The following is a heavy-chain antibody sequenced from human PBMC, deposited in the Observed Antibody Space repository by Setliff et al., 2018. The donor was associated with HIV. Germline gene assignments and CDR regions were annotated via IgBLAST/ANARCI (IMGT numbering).Heavy chain of an antibody. V-gene: IGHV4-34*01. D-gene: IGHD2-2*01. J-gene: IGHJ4*02. Sequence: SETLSLTCAVYGGSFSGYHWSWTRQSPGKGLEWIGEINHSGTTNYNPSLKSRVTISVDTSKNQFSLKLTSVTAADTAVYYCVTSSSWSSRLNFWGPGMLVTVSS. CDR3: VTSSSWSSRLNF. CDR1: GGSFSGYH. CDR2: INHSGTT.